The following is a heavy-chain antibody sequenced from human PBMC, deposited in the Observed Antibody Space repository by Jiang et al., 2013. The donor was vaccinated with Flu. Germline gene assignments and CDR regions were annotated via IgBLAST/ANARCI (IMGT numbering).Heavy chain of an antibody. Sequence: GAEVKKPGASVKVSCKASGYTFTNYGISWVRQAPGQGLEWMGWISAYNGNTNYAQKLQGRVTMTTDTSTSTAYMELRSLRSDDTAVYYCARCPRYYDIFPPGDWFDPWGQGTLVTVSS. V-gene: IGHV1-18*01. CDR3: ARCPRYYDIFPPGDWFDP. CDR2: ISAYNGNT. CDR1: GYTFTNYG. D-gene: IGHD3-9*01. J-gene: IGHJ5*02.